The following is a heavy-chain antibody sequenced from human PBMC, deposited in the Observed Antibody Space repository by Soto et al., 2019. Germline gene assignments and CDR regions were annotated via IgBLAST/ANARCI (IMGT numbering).Heavy chain of an antibody. D-gene: IGHD3-22*01. CDR1: GYRFTNYW. CDR2: IYPGDSDT. CDR3: ARLYDSSGPFFDY. J-gene: IGHJ4*02. V-gene: IGHV5-51*01. Sequence: GESLKISCKGSGYRFTNYWIGWVRQMPGKGLEWMGLIYPGDSDTRYSPSFQGQVTISADKSISTAYLQWSSLKASDTAMYYCARLYDSSGPFFDYWGQGTLVTVSS.